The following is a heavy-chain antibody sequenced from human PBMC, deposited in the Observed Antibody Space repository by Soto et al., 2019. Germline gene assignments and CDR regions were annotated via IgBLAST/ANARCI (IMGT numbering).Heavy chain of an antibody. Sequence: QVQLVQSGAEVKKPGASVKVSCKASGYTFTSYGISWVRQAPGQGLEWMGWISAYNGNTNYAQKLQGRVTMTTDTSTSTAYMELRSLRSDDTAVYYCARDLKDYDSSGSQDDAFDIWGQGTMVTVSS. J-gene: IGHJ3*02. CDR3: ARDLKDYDSSGSQDDAFDI. D-gene: IGHD3-22*01. V-gene: IGHV1-18*01. CDR2: ISAYNGNT. CDR1: GYTFTSYG.